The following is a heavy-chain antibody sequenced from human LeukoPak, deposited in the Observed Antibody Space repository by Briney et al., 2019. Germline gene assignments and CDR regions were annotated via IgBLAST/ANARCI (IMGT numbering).Heavy chain of an antibody. Sequence: SETLSLTCTVSGNSISSYYWSWIRQPPGKGLEWIGYIHYSGTTNYNPSLKSRVTISADMSKNQFSLKLSSVTAADTAVYYCAGSTIFPDYWGQGTLVTVSS. V-gene: IGHV4-59*01. CDR3: AGSTIFPDY. J-gene: IGHJ4*02. CDR1: GNSISSYY. CDR2: IHYSGTT. D-gene: IGHD3-9*01.